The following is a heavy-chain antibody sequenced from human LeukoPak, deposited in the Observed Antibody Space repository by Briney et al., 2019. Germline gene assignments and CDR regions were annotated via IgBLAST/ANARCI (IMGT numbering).Heavy chain of an antibody. J-gene: IGHJ4*02. Sequence: SETLSLTCTVSGGSISSYYWSWIRQPPGRGPEWIGYIYYSGSTNYNPSLKSRVTISVDTSKNQFSLKLSSVTAADTAVYYCARHIAARQGPFDYWGQGTLVTVSS. CDR2: IYYSGST. CDR1: GGSISSYY. CDR3: ARHIAARQGPFDY. D-gene: IGHD6-6*01. V-gene: IGHV4-59*01.